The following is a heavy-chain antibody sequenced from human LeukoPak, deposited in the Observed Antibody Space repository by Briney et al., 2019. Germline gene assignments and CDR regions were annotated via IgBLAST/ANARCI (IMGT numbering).Heavy chain of an antibody. Sequence: PGGSLRLSCAASGFTVSSVYMTWVRHAPGKGLEWVSVIYSAGTTYSADSVKGRFTISRDNSKNTVYLQMNSLRVEDTAVYYCARSTDWFQKIFDYWGQGALVTVSS. CDR3: ARSTDWFQKIFDY. V-gene: IGHV3-53*01. CDR1: GFTVSSVY. J-gene: IGHJ4*02. CDR2: IYSAGTT. D-gene: IGHD3-9*01.